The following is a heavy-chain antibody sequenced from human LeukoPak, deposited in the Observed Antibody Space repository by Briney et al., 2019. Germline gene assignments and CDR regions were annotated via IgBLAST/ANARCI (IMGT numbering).Heavy chain of an antibody. V-gene: IGHV4-59*11. D-gene: IGHD1-26*01. J-gene: IGHJ4*02. CDR3: ARGGVGARYTYFDT. CDR2: IYYSGNT. CDR1: GGSITDQY. Sequence: PSETLSLTCTGSGGSITDQYRSWIRQPPGKALEWIGYIYYSGNTDYNPSLKSRVSISEDTPKNQFSLTLSSVTAADTAVYYCARGGVGARYTYFDTWGQGILITVST.